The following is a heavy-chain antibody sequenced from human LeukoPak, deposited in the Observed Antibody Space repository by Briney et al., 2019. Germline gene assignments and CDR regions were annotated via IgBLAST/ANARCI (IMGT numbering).Heavy chain of an antibody. J-gene: IGHJ4*02. V-gene: IGHV1-18*01. D-gene: IGHD3-22*01. CDR1: GYTFTSYG. CDR2: ISAYNGNT. CDR3: ARVEAVVTDFDY. Sequence: ASVKVSCKASGYTFTSYGISWVRQAPGQGLEWVGWISAYNGNTNYAQKLQGRVTMTTDTSTSTAYMELRSLRSDDTAVYYCARVEAVVTDFDYWGQGTLVTVSS.